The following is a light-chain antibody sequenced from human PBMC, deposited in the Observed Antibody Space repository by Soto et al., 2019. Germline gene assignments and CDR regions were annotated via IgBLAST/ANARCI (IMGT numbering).Light chain of an antibody. CDR2: GAS. CDR3: RQYNNWPYT. CDR1: QSVSSN. J-gene: IGKJ2*01. V-gene: IGKV3-15*01. Sequence: EIVMTQSPATLSVSPGERATLSCRASQSVSSNLAWYLQKPGQAPRLLIYGASTRATGIPARFSGSGSGTEFTLTISSLQSEDFAVYYCRQYNNWPYTFGQGTKVDIK.